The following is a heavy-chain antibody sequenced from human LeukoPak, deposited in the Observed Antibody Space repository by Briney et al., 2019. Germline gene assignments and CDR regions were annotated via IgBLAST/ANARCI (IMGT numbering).Heavy chain of an antibody. J-gene: IGHJ4*02. D-gene: IGHD3-10*01. V-gene: IGHV3-7*01. CDR2: IKQDGSEK. Sequence: GGSLRLSCVASGFTLSSYWMTWVRQAPGKGLEWVASIKQDGSEKYYVDSVKGRFTISRDNAKNSLYLEMNSLRAEDTAVYYCARHGSESYPFDYWGQGTLVTVSS. CDR1: GFTLSSYW. CDR3: ARHGSESYPFDY.